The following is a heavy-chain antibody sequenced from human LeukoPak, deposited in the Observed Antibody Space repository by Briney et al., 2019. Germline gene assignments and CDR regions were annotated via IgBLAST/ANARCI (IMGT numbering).Heavy chain of an antibody. CDR3: ARDVEMATITGGPSEY. D-gene: IGHD5-24*01. J-gene: IGHJ4*02. Sequence: ASVKVSCKASGYTFTNYYMHWVRQAPGHGLEWMGIINPSGGSISYAQKFQGRVTMTRDTSTSTVYMELSSLRSGDTAVYYCARDVEMATITGGPSEYWGQGTLVTVSS. CDR2: INPSGGSI. CDR1: GYTFTNYY. V-gene: IGHV1-46*01.